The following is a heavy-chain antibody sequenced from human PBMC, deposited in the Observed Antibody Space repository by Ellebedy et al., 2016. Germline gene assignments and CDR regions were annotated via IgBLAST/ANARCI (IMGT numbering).Heavy chain of an antibody. CDR2: ISGDGGST. CDR1: GFTFRNFF. Sequence: GESLKISCATSGFTFRNFFMSWVRQTPGKGLEWVATISGDGGSTNFADSVKGRFTISRDNSKNTVYLQMNSLRADDTAVYHCRQGHYADYWGQGTLVTVSS. V-gene: IGHV3-23*01. J-gene: IGHJ4*02. CDR3: RQGHYADY.